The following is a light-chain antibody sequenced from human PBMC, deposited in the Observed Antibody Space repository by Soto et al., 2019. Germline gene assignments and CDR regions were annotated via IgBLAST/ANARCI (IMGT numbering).Light chain of an antibody. CDR3: QSYDSSLSGPYV. Sequence: VLTQPPSVSGAPGQRVTISCTGSSPNIGAGYDVHWYQQLPGTAPKLLIYGNSNRPSGVPDRFSGSKSGTSASLAITGLQAEDEADYYCQSYDSSLSGPYVFGTGTKVTVL. V-gene: IGLV1-40*01. J-gene: IGLJ1*01. CDR2: GNS. CDR1: SPNIGAGYD.